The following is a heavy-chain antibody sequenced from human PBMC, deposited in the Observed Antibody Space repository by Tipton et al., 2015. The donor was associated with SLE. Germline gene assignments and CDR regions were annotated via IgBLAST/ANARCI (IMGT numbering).Heavy chain of an antibody. CDR3: ARDLPDY. CDR2: ISRSGYTI. CDR1: GFTFSGYE. V-gene: IGHV3-48*03. Sequence: SLRLSCAASGFTFSGYEMNWVRQAPGKGLEWVSYISRSGYTIYYADSVKGRFTMSRDDAKNSLFLQMNSLRAEDTAVYYCARDLPDYWGHGTLVSVSS. J-gene: IGHJ4*03.